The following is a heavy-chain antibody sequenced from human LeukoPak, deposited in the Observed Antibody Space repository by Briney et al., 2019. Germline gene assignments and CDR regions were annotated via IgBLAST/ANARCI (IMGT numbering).Heavy chain of an antibody. CDR1: GFTFDDYA. Sequence: GGSLRLSCAASGFTFDDYAMHWVRQAPGRGLEWVSGISWNSGSIGYADSVKGRFTISRDNAKNSLYLQMNSLRAEDTALYYCAKDMATTYFDYWGQGTLVTVSS. CDR3: AKDMATTYFDY. J-gene: IGHJ4*02. D-gene: IGHD5-24*01. CDR2: ISWNSGSI. V-gene: IGHV3-9*01.